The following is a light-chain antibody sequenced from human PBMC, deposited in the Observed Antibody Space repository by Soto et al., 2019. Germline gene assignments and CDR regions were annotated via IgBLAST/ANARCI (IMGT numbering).Light chain of an antibody. CDR2: DVT. Sequence: QSALIQPASVSGSPGHSITISCTGTSSDVGRYNLVSWYQHHPGKAPKVMIYDVTNRPSGVSNRFSGSKSGNTASLTISGLQAEDEADYYSSSRSSISARVFGTGTKVTVL. V-gene: IGLV2-14*03. J-gene: IGLJ1*01. CDR3: SSRSSISARV. CDR1: SSDVGRYNL.